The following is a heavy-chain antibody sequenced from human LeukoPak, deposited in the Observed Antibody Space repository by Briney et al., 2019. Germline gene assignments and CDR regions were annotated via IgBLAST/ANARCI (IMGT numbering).Heavy chain of an antibody. J-gene: IGHJ4*02. CDR3: AKRGHGGWPFDY. V-gene: IGHV3-23*01. Sequence: PGGSLRLSCAASGVTFSSYAMSWVRQAPGKGLEWVSAISGSGGSTYYADSVRGRFTISRDNSKNTLYLQMNSLRAEDTAVYYCAKRGHGGWPFDYWGQGTLVTVSS. D-gene: IGHD6-19*01. CDR1: GVTFSSYA. CDR2: ISGSGGST.